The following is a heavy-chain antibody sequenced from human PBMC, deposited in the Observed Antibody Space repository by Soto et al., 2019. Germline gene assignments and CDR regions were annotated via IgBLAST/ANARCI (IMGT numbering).Heavy chain of an antibody. Sequence: QVQLVESGGGVVQPGRSLRLSCAASGFTFSSYGMHWVRQAPGKGLEWVAVIWYDGSNKYYADSVKGRFTISRDNSKNTLYLQMNSLRAEDTAVYYCARDRDYYDSSGYAGTFDIWGQGTMVTVSS. CDR2: IWYDGSNK. D-gene: IGHD3-22*01. J-gene: IGHJ3*02. V-gene: IGHV3-33*01. CDR1: GFTFSSYG. CDR3: ARDRDYYDSSGYAGTFDI.